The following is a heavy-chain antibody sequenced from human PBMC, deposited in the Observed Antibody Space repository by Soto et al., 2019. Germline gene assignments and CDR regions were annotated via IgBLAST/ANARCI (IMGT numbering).Heavy chain of an antibody. CDR1: GFTFRSYS. CDR2: IGRGSGTI. V-gene: IGHV3-48*02. D-gene: IGHD6-19*01. J-gene: IGHJ4*02. Sequence: GGSLRLSCAASGFTFRSYSMNWVRQAPGKGLEWLSYIGRGSGTIFYADSVKGRFTISRDDDKNSLYLQMNSLRDEDTAVYYCARDAGGSGYGCDYWGQGTLVTVSS. CDR3: ARDAGGSGYGCDY.